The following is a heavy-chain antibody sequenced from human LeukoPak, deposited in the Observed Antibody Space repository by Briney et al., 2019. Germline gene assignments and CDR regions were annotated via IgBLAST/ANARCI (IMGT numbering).Heavy chain of an antibody. J-gene: IGHJ3*02. Sequence: SETLSLTCTVSGGSISSNYWSWIRQPPGKGLEWIGNIYYSGSTNYNPSLRSRVTISVDTSKNQFSLKLSSVTAADTAVYYCARPRDGYNFGAFDIWGQGTLVTVSS. CDR1: GGSISSNY. V-gene: IGHV4-59*08. CDR3: ARPRDGYNFGAFDI. CDR2: IYYSGST. D-gene: IGHD5-24*01.